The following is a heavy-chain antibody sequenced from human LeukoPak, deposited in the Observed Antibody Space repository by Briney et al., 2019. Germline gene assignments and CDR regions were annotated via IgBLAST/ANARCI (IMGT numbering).Heavy chain of an antibody. J-gene: IGHJ4*02. CDR1: GYSFTSYW. CDR2: AYPADSDT. D-gene: IGHD4-23*01. CDR3: ARRGDYGGNSPDY. Sequence: PGESLKISCKGSGYSFTSYWIAWVRQMPGKGLEWMGIAYPADSDTRYSPSFQGLVTISADKSISTAYLQWSTLKASDTAIYYCARRGDYGGNSPDYWGQGTLVTVSS. V-gene: IGHV5-51*01.